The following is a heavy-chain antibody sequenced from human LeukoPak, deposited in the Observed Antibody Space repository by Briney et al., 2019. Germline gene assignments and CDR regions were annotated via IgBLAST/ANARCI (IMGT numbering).Heavy chain of an antibody. CDR2: ISGNGGTT. Sequence: GGSLRLSCAASGFTFSSYSMNWVRQAPGKGLEWVSGISGNGGTTYYADSVKGRFTISRDNAKNSLYLQMNSLRAEDTAVYYCARESPFDYWGQGTLVTVSS. J-gene: IGHJ4*02. CDR1: GFTFSSYS. CDR3: ARESPFDY. V-gene: IGHV3-48*04.